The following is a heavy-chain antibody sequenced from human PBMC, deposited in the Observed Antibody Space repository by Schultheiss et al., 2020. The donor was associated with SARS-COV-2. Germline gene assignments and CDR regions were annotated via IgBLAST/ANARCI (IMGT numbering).Heavy chain of an antibody. CDR2: IYPGDSDT. J-gene: IGHJ4*02. CDR3: ARRGIAAANYFDY. V-gene: IGHV5-51*01. D-gene: IGHD6-13*01. CDR1: GYSFTSYW. Sequence: GGSLRLSCKGSGYSFTSYWIGWVRQMPGKGLEWMGIIYPGDSDTRYSPSFQGQVTISADKSISTAYLQWSSLKASDTAMYYCARRGIAAANYFDYWGQGTLVTVSS.